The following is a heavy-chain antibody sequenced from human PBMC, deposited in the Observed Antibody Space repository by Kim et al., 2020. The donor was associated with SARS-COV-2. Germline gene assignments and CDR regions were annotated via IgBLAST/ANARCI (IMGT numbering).Heavy chain of an antibody. Sequence: QPGSVKKYVDTVKDRFTISRDNAKNSMYLQMNTLGAEDTALYYCTTGTTYWGQGALVTVSS. CDR2: QPGSVK. CDR3: TTGTTY. J-gene: IGHJ4*02. V-gene: IGHV3-7*03.